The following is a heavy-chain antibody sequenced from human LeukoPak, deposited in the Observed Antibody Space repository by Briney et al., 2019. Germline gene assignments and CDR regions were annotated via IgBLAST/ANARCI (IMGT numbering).Heavy chain of an antibody. V-gene: IGHV1-69*13. J-gene: IGHJ6*02. CDR1: GGTFSSYA. D-gene: IGHD6-6*01. CDR3: ASPTRIAARSLVSDGMDV. Sequence: ASVKVSCKASGGTFSSYAISWVRQAPGQGLEWMGGIIPIFGTANYAQKFQGRVTITADESTSTAYMELSSLRPEDTAVYYCASPTRIAARSLVSDGMDVWGQGTTVTVSS. CDR2: IIPIFGTA.